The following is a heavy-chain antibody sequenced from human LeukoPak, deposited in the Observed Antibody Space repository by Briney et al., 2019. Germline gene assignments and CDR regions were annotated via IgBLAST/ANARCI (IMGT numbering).Heavy chain of an antibody. J-gene: IGHJ6*02. CDR3: AKDKLHSSSWPPYYYFGMDV. Sequence: GGSLRLSCTASGFTFSSYAMNWVRQAPGKGLEWVSSISGSGGTTYYAGSVKGRFAISRDNSKNTVYLQMNNLRAEDTAIYYCAKDKLHSSSWPPYYYFGMDVWGQGTTVTVSS. CDR1: GFTFSSYA. CDR2: ISGSGGTT. V-gene: IGHV3-23*01. D-gene: IGHD6-13*01.